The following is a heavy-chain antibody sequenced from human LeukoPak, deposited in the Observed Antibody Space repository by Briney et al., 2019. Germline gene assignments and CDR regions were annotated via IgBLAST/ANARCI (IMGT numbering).Heavy chain of an antibody. V-gene: IGHV4-59*01. D-gene: IGHD3-22*01. CDR3: ARDRDRLDY. J-gene: IGHJ4*02. CDR1: GGSISSYY. Sequence: PSETLSLTCTVSGGSISSYYWSWIRQPPGKGLEWIGYMYYSGTSNYNPSLKSRVTISIDTSKNQFSLKLNSLTAADTAVYYCARDRDRLDYWGQGTLVTVSS. CDR2: MYYSGTS.